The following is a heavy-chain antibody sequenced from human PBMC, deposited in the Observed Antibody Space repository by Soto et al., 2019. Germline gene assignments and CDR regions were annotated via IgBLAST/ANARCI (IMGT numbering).Heavy chain of an antibody. D-gene: IGHD3-22*01. CDR1: GGSISSNSYY. J-gene: IGHJ4*02. Sequence: SQTLSHTCTVSGGSISSNSYYWGWKRQPPGKGLEWIGNIHYSGSTYYDSSLKSRVTISVDTSKNQFSLKLSSVTAADTAVYYCARGSYYYDSSAYYHYWGQGTLVTVSS. CDR2: IHYSGST. V-gene: IGHV4-39*01. CDR3: ARGSYYYDSSAYYHY.